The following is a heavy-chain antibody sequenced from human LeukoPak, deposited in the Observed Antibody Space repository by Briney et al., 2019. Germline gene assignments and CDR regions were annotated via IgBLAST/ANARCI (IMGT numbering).Heavy chain of an antibody. CDR3: AREWLLDDFWSGYFDY. V-gene: IGHV1-8*01. D-gene: IGHD3-3*01. Sequence: ASVKVSCKASGYTFTSYDINWVRQATGQGLEWMGWMNPNSGNTGYAQKFQGRVTMTRNTSISTAYMELSSLRSEDTAVYYCAREWLLDDFWSGYFDYWGQGTQVTVSS. CDR1: GYTFTSYD. CDR2: MNPNSGNT. J-gene: IGHJ4*02.